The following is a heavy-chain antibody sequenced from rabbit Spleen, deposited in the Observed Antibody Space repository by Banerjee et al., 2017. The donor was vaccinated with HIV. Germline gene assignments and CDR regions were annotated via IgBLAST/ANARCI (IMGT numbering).Heavy chain of an antibody. Sequence: QSLEESGGDLVKPGASLTLTCTASGFSFSSSDYMCWVRQAPGKGLEGIACIYTGSSGSTWYANWAKGRFTVSKTSSTTVTLQMTSLTAADTATYFCARGYAGRSSWMRVDYGMDLWGPGTLVTVS. CDR1: GFSFSSSDY. CDR3: ARGYAGRSSWMRVDYGMDL. D-gene: IGHD8-1*01. CDR2: IYTGSSGST. V-gene: IGHV1S40*01. J-gene: IGHJ6*01.